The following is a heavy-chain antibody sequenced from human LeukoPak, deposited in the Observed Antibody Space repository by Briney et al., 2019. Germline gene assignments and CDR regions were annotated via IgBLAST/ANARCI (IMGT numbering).Heavy chain of an antibody. CDR3: ARDSAAGTSYYYYMDV. J-gene: IGHJ6*03. CDR1: GFIFRNYW. V-gene: IGHV3-7*01. CDR2: INQDGREK. D-gene: IGHD6-13*01. Sequence: GGSLRLSCAASGFIFRNYWMSWVRQAPGKGLEWVAIINQDGREKHYVDSVKGRFTISRDNAKNSLYLQMNSLRAEDTAVYYCARDSAAGTSYYYYMDVWGKGTTVTVSS.